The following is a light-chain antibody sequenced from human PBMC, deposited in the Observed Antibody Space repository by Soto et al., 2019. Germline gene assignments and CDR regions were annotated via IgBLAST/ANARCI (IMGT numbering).Light chain of an antibody. CDR1: QSVSSN. Sequence: EIVMTQSPATLSVSPGEGATLSCRASQSVSSNLAWYQQKPGQAHRLLMYGASTRATGIPARFSGSGFGTEFTLTISSLQSEDFAVYYCQQYNNWPPWTFGQGTKVEIK. CDR2: GAS. V-gene: IGKV3-15*01. J-gene: IGKJ1*01. CDR3: QQYNNWPPWT.